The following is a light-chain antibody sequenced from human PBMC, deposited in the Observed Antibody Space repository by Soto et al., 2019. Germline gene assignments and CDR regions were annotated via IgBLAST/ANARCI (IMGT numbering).Light chain of an antibody. CDR3: QQYTVPPTT. CDR1: TQVITKD. V-gene: IGKV3-20*01. CDR2: DAS. Sequence: EFVLTQSPGVLSLSPGERATLSCRATTQVITKDLGWCQQKPGQAPSLLIYDASTRAAGIPARFSGSGSGTDFTLTISRLEPEDSAAYFCQQYTVPPTTFGQGTRLEIK. J-gene: IGKJ5*01.